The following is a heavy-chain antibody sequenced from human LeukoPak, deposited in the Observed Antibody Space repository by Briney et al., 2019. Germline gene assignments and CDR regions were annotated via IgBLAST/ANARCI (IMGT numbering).Heavy chain of an antibody. CDR3: ASDYDILTGPKPYYYYGMDV. J-gene: IGHJ6*04. CDR1: GGTFSSYA. Sequence: GSSVKVSCKASGGTFSSYAISWVRQAPGQGLEWMGGIIPIFGTANYAQKFQGRVTITADESTSTANMELSSLRSEDTAVYYCASDYDILTGPKPYYYYGMDVWGKGTTVTVSS. V-gene: IGHV1-69*01. D-gene: IGHD3-9*01. CDR2: IIPIFGTA.